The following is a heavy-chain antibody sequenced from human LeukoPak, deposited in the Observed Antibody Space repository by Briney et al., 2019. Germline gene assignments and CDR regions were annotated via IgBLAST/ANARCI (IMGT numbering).Heavy chain of an antibody. V-gene: IGHV4-39*01. CDR3: ARHDLPIAAAGTGGFDY. Sequence: SETLSLTCTVSGGSISSSSYYWGWIRQPPGKGLEWIGSIYYSGSTYYSPSLKSRVTISVDTSKNQFSLKLSSVTAADTAVYYCARHDLPIAAAGTGGFDYWGQGTLVTVSS. D-gene: IGHD6-13*01. CDR1: GGSISSSSYY. CDR2: IYYSGST. J-gene: IGHJ4*02.